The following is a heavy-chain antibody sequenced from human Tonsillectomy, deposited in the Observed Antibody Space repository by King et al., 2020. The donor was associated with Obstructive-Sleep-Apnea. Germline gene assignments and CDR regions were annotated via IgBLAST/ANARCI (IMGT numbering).Heavy chain of an antibody. J-gene: IGHJ3*02. CDR1: GASIRSYF. D-gene: IGHD1-26*01. Sequence: QLQESGPGLVKPSETLSLTCTVSGASIRSYFWSWIRQPAGKGLDWIGRIYSSGSTNYNPYLKSRVNMSIDTSKNQFSLKLRSVTAADTAVYYCARGTAIVGATSRAFDIWGQGTMVTVSS. V-gene: IGHV4-4*07. CDR2: IYSSGST. CDR3: ARGTAIVGATSRAFDI.